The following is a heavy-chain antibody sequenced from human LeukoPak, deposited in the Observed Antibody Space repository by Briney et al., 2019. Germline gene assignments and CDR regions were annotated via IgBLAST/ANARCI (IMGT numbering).Heavy chain of an antibody. V-gene: IGHV4-59*01. CDR1: GGSISSNY. CDR2: IYYSGST. D-gene: IGHD6-13*01. CDR3: ARVQQQLLPFDY. J-gene: IGHJ4*02. Sequence: SETLSLTCSVSGGSISSNYWSWIRQPPGKGLEWIGNIYYSGSTNYNPSLKSRVTISADTSKNQFSLKLSSVTAADTAVYYCARVQQQLLPFDYWGQGILVTVSS.